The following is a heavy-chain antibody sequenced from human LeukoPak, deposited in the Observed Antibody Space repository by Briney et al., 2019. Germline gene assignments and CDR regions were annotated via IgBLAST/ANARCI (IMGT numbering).Heavy chain of an antibody. Sequence: PSETLSLTCIVSGGSISSSSCYWSWIRQPPGKGLEWIGSIYYSGNAYYNPSLKSRVTIAVDTSKNQFSLKLSSVTAADTAVYYCARLLAIRGSRQFDYWGQGTLVTVSS. CDR3: ARLLAIRGSRQFDY. V-gene: IGHV4-39*01. D-gene: IGHD5-12*01. CDR2: IYYSGNA. J-gene: IGHJ4*02. CDR1: GGSISSSSCY.